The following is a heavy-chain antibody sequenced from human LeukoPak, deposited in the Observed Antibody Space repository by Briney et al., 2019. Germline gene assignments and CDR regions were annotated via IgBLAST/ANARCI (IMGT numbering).Heavy chain of an antibody. D-gene: IGHD6-19*01. CDR2: MRQDGGEI. Sequence: GGSLRLSCAASGFTFSTYWMSWVRQTPGKGLEWVANMRQDGGEIYYVDSVKGRFTISRDNAKNSLSLQMNGLRAEDTAVYYCARRVSGREKYFDYWGQGTLVTVSS. CDR1: GFTFSTYW. V-gene: IGHV3-7*01. CDR3: ARRVSGREKYFDY. J-gene: IGHJ4*02.